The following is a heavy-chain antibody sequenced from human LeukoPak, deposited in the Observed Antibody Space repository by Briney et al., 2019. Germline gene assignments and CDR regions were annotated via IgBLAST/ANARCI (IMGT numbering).Heavy chain of an antibody. CDR3: AKDISRYYDTSGADF. V-gene: IGHV3-30*18. J-gene: IGHJ4*02. Sequence: GGSLRLSCAASGFTFSTYGMYWVRQAPGKGLEWVAVIPYDGSTVKGRFTISRDNSKNTLYLQMNSLRAEDTAAYYCAKDISRYYDTSGADFWGRGTLVTVSS. D-gene: IGHD3-22*01. CDR1: GFTFSTYG. CDR2: IPYDGST.